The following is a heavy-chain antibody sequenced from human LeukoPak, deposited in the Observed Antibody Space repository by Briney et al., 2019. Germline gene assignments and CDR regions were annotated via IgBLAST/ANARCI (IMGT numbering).Heavy chain of an antibody. D-gene: IGHD6-13*01. CDR2: IYTSGST. V-gene: IGHV4-4*07. J-gene: IGHJ3*02. Sequence: SETLSLTCTVSGGSISSYYWSWIRQAAGKGLEWIGRIYTSGSTNYNPSLKSRVTMSVDTSKNQFSLKLSSVTAADTAVYYCARKIAAAGTDAFDIWGQGTMVNVSS. CDR1: GGSISSYY. CDR3: ARKIAAAGTDAFDI.